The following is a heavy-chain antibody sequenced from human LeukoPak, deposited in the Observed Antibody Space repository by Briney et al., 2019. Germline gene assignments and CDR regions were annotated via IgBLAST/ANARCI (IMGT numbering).Heavy chain of an antibody. Sequence: GGSLRLSCAASGFTFSSYSMNWVRQAPGKGLEWVSSISSSSSYIYYADSVKGRFTISRDNAKNSLYLQMNSLRAEDTAVYYCARARHSDYGDYAAQDAFDIWGQGTMVTVSS. CDR2: ISSSSSYI. CDR3: ARARHSDYGDYAAQDAFDI. CDR1: GFTFSSYS. J-gene: IGHJ3*02. D-gene: IGHD4-17*01. V-gene: IGHV3-21*01.